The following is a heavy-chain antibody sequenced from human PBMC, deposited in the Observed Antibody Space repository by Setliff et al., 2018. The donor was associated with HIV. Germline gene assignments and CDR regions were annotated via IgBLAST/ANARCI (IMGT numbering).Heavy chain of an antibody. J-gene: IGHJ2*01. CDR3: ARDWVTRSNYYGSGSPWYFDF. CDR1: GYSIRSSYW. D-gene: IGHD3-10*01. V-gene: IGHV4-28*03. CDR2: LYNSRGT. Sequence: SETLSLTCTVSGYSIRSSYWWGWIRQPPGKGLEWIGYLYNSRGTYYNPSLKSRVTMSVDTSQNQFSLKLRSVNAADTAVYYCARDWVTRSNYYGSGSPWYFDFWGRGILVTVSS.